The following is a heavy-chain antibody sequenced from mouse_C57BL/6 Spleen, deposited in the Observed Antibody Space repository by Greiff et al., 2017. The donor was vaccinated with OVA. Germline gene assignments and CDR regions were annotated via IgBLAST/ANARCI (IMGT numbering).Heavy chain of an antibody. CDR2: IHPSDSDT. CDR1: GYTFTSYW. D-gene: IGHD1-1*01. Sequence: QVHVKQPGAELVKPGASVKVSCKASGYTFTSYWMHWVKQRPGQGLEWIGRIHPSDSDTNYNQKFKGKATLTVDKSSSTAYMQLSSLTSEDSAVYYCAMGYYGSRNYAMDDWGQGTSVTVSS. J-gene: IGHJ4*01. V-gene: IGHV1-74*01. CDR3: AMGYYGSRNYAMDD.